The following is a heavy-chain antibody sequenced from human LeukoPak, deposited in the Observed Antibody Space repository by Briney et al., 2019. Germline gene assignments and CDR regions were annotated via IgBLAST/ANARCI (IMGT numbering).Heavy chain of an antibody. V-gene: IGHV4-59*01. J-gene: IGHJ2*01. CDR3: AREQYDSSGYFFLDL. D-gene: IGHD3-22*01. Sequence: PSETLSLTCTVSGGFISTYYWSWIRQPPGKGLEWLGYIHYSGGTNYNPSLKSRVTISVDTSKNQFSLKLTSVTAADTAVYYCAREQYDSSGYFFLDLWGRGTLVTVSS. CDR1: GGFISTYY. CDR2: IHYSGGT.